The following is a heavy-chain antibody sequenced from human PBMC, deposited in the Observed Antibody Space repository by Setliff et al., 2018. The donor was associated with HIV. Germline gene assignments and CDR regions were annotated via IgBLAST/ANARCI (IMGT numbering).Heavy chain of an antibody. CDR1: GGSFSDYY. J-gene: IGHJ5*01. Sequence: SETLSLTCAVYGGSFSDYYWSWIRQPPGKGLEWIGEINHSGSTNYNPSPKRRVTISADTSKNQFSLKLNSVTAADTAVYYCARVRLELRQYWFDSWGQGSPVTVSS. CDR2: INHSGST. V-gene: IGHV4-34*01. CDR3: ARVRLELRQYWFDS. D-gene: IGHD1-7*01.